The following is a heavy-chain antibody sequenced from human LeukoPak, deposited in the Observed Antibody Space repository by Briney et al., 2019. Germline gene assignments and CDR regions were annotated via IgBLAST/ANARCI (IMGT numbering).Heavy chain of an antibody. V-gene: IGHV4-39*07. CDR2: IYYSGST. J-gene: IGHJ4*02. Sequence: PSETLSLTCTVSGGSISSSSYYWGWIRQPPGKGLEWIGSIYYSGSTYYNPSLKSRVTISVDTSKNQFSLKLSSVTAADTAVYYCASSSGSYYYFPFDYWGQGTLVTVSS. D-gene: IGHD3-10*01. CDR3: ASSSGSYYYFPFDY. CDR1: GGSISSSSYY.